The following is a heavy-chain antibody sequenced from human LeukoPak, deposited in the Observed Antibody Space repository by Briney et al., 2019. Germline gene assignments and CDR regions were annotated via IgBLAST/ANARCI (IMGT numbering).Heavy chain of an antibody. CDR3: ARARGYHDY. J-gene: IGHJ4*02. V-gene: IGHV4-34*01. CDR2: INHSGST. D-gene: IGHD6-13*01. Sequence: SETLSLTCTVSGGSISSYYWSWIRQPPGKGLEWIGEINHSGSTNYNPSLKSRVTISVDTSKNQFSLKLSSVTAADTAVYYCARARGYHDYWGQGTLVTVS. CDR1: GGSISSYY.